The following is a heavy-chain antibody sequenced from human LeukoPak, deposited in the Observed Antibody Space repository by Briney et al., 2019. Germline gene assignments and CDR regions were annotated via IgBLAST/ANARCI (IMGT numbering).Heavy chain of an antibody. CDR1: GYTFTSYG. CDR3: ARVSNYYDFWSGYYRVKDWFDP. CDR2: ISAYNGNT. J-gene: IGHJ5*02. V-gene: IGHV1-18*01. Sequence: ASVKVSCKASGYTFTSYGIGWVRQAPGQGLEWMGWISAYNGNTNYAQKLQGRVTMTTDTSTSTAYMELRSLRSDDTAVYYCARVSNYYDFWSGYYRVKDWFDPWGQGTLVTVSS. D-gene: IGHD3-3*01.